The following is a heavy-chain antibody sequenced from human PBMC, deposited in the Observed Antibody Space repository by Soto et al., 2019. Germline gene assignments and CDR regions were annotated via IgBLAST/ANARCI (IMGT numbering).Heavy chain of an antibody. D-gene: IGHD3-10*01. V-gene: IGHV2-5*02. Sequence: QITLKESGPPLVKPTQTLTLTCTFSGFSLSTPGVSVGWIRQPPGKTLEWLALIYWDDDKRYSPSLKSRLTITKDTSNNQVVLTMTNVDPVDTATYYCARSVGFGEFTNDWGQGTLVTVSS. CDR1: GFSLSTPGVS. CDR3: ARSVGFGEFTND. J-gene: IGHJ4*02. CDR2: IYWDDDK.